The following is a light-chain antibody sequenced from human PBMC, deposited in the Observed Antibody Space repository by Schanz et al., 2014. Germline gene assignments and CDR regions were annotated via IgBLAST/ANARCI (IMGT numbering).Light chain of an antibody. Sequence: EIVLTQSPGTLSLSPGETATLSCRASQSVVSNYVVWYQKKPGQAPRLLIYGTSTRASAVPDRFSGSGSGTDFSLTITRLEPEDFAVYYCQQYNNWPWTFGQGTKVVIK. CDR1: QSVVSNY. CDR3: QQYNNWPWT. V-gene: IGKV3-20*01. CDR2: GTS. J-gene: IGKJ1*01.